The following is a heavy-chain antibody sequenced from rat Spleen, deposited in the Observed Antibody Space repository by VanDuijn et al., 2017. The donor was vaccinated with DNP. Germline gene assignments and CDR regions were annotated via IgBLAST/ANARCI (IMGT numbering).Heavy chain of an antibody. CDR2: INKDSRTI. V-gene: IGHV4-2*01. D-gene: IGHD1-11*01. CDR1: GFNFNDYW. J-gene: IGHJ2*01. Sequence: EVKLVESGGGLVQPGRSLKLSCAASGFNFNDYWMGWVRQAPGKGLEWIGEINKDSRTIKYSPSLKDKFTISRDNAQKILYLQMSKVGSEDTAIYYCAKGPNYGGWSDYFDYWGQGVMVTVSS. CDR3: AKGPNYGGWSDYFDY.